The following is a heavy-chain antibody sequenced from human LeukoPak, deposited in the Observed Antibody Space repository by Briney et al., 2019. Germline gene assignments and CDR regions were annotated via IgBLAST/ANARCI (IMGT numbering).Heavy chain of an antibody. V-gene: IGHV3-7*04. CDR1: GFTFSSYW. J-gene: IGHJ5*02. Sequence: PAGSLRLSCAASGFTFSSYWMSWVRQAPGKGLEWVANIRHDGSEKYYVYSVKGRFTISRDNAKNSRYLQMNGLRAEDTAVYYCARGSSGWYPNWFDPWGQGTLVTVSS. D-gene: IGHD6-19*01. CDR2: IRHDGSEK. CDR3: ARGSSGWYPNWFDP.